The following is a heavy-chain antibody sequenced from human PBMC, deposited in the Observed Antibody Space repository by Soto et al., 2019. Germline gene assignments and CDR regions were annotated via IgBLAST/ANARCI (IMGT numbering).Heavy chain of an antibody. D-gene: IGHD6-13*01. V-gene: IGHV1-3*01. Sequence: ASVKVSGKASGYTFPSYGIHWVRQAPGQRLEWMGWINAANGDTKYSPKFQGRVTITRDTSASTAYMELSSLRSEDTAVYYCVRRHVSATGIDWFDPWGQGTMVTVSS. CDR2: INAANGDT. CDR3: VRRHVSATGIDWFDP. J-gene: IGHJ5*02. CDR1: GYTFPSYG.